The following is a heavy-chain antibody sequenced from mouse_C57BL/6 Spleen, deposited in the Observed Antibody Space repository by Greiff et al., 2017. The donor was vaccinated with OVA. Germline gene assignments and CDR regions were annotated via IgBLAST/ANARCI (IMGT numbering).Heavy chain of an antibody. V-gene: IGHV3-6*01. D-gene: IGHD2-3*01. CDR3: AILDGYPAWFAY. CDR2: ISYDGSN. CDR1: GYSITSGYY. Sequence: EVQLVESGPGLVKPSQSLSLTCSVTGYSITSGYYWNWIRQFPGNKLEWMGYISYDGSNNYNPSLKNRISITRDTSKNQFFLKLNSVTTEDTATYYCAILDGYPAWFAYWGQGTLVTVSA. J-gene: IGHJ3*01.